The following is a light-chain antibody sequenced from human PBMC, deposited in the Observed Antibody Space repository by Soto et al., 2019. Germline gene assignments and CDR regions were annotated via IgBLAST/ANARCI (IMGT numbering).Light chain of an antibody. CDR1: QSLLYSSNNKNY. CDR2: WAS. V-gene: IGKV4-1*01. Sequence: DIVMTQSPDSLAVSLGERATINCKSSQSLLYSSNNKNYLAWFQQKPGQPPKLLIYWASTRESGVPDRFSGSGSGTDFTLTFSSLQAEDAAVYYCQQYFSTPWTFGQGTRVEIK. CDR3: QQYFSTPWT. J-gene: IGKJ1*01.